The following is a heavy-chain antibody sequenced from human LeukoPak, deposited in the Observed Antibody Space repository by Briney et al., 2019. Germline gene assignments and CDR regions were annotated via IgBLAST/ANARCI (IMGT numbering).Heavy chain of an antibody. V-gene: IGHV1-46*01. CDR2: INPSGGST. CDR3: ARDKNYGSGSYYNLGYYGMDV. CDR1: GYTFTSYY. Sequence: ASVKVSCKASGYTFTSYYMHWVRQAPGQGLEWMGIINPSGGSTSYAQKFQGRVTMTRDTSTSTVYMELSSLGSEDTAVYYCARDKNYGSGSYYNLGYYGMDVWGQGTTVTVSS. D-gene: IGHD3-10*01. J-gene: IGHJ6*02.